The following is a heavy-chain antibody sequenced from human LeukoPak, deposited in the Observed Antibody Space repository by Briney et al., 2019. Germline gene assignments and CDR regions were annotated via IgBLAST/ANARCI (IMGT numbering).Heavy chain of an antibody. V-gene: IGHV4-39*01. D-gene: IGHD3-3*01. CDR3: TCPPKDFWSGYYIRRGNSFDY. CDR2: IHYSGSTSYT. J-gene: IGHJ4*02. CDR1: GDSIGSSNYF. Sequence: SETLSLTCTVSGDSIGSSNYFWGWIRQPPGKGLEWIGSIHYSGSTSYTSYNPSLKSRVTISVDTSKNQISLKLSSVTAADTAIYYCTCPPKDFWSGYYIRRGNSFDYWGQGTLVTVSS.